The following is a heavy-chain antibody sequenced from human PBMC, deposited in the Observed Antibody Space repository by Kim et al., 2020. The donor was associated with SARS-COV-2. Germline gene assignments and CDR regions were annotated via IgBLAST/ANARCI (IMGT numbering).Heavy chain of an antibody. CDR2: FDPEDGET. V-gene: IGHV1-24*01. J-gene: IGHJ5*02. D-gene: IGHD3-10*01. CDR1: GYTLTELS. CDR3: APTYYYGSGALASGGNWFDP. Sequence: ASVKVSCKVSGYTLTELSMHWVRQAPGKGLEWMGGFDPEDGETIYAQKFQGRVTMTEDTSTDTAYMELSSLRSEDTAVYYCAPTYYYGSGALASGGNWFDPWGQGTLVTVSS.